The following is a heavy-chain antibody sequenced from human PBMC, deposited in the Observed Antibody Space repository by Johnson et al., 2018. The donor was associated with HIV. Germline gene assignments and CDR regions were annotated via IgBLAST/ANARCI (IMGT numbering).Heavy chain of an antibody. CDR1: GFTFDDYA. J-gene: IGHJ3*02. CDR3: ATDIEATPDAFDI. Sequence: VQLVESGGGVVEPGRSLRLSCAASGFTFDDYAMHWVRQAPGKGLEWVSGISWNSGSIGYADSVKGRFTISRDNAKNSLYLQMNSLRAEDTALYYCATDIEATPDAFDIWGQGTMVTVSS. CDR2: ISWNSGSI. V-gene: IGHV3-9*01.